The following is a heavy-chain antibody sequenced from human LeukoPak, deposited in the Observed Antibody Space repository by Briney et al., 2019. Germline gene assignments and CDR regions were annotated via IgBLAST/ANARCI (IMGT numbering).Heavy chain of an antibody. Sequence: ASVKVSCKASGYTFTSYGISWVRQAPGQGLEWMGWISAYNGNTNYAQKLQGRATMTTDTSTSTAYMELRSLRSDDTAVYYCAREIYGSGSYYHDYWGQGTLVTVSS. J-gene: IGHJ4*02. V-gene: IGHV1-18*01. D-gene: IGHD3-10*01. CDR1: GYTFTSYG. CDR3: AREIYGSGSYYHDY. CDR2: ISAYNGNT.